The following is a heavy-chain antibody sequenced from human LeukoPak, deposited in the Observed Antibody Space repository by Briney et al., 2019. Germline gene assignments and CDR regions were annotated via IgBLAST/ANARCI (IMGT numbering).Heavy chain of an antibody. D-gene: IGHD3-10*01. J-gene: IGHJ4*02. CDR3: AKALGGSGSYYNAN. CDR1: GFTFSSYA. V-gene: IGHV3-23*01. CDR2: ISAGVGIT. Sequence: PGRSLRLSCAASGFTFSSYAMSWVRQAPGKGLESVSSISAGVGITYYADSVKGRFTISRDNSKNTLYLQMNTLRAEDTAVYYCAKALGGSGSYYNANWGQGTQVTVSS.